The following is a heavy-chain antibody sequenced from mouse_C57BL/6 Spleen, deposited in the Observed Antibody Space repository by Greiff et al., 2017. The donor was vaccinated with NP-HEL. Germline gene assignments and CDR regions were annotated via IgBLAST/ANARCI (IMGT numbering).Heavy chain of an antibody. CDR2: IDPETGGT. V-gene: IGHV1-15*01. CDR3: TRGRGNYFDY. CDR1: GYTFTDYE. D-gene: IGHD1-1*02. Sequence: QVHVKQSGAELVRPGASVTLSCKASGYTFTDYEMHWVKQTPVHGLEWIGAIDPETGGTAYNQKFKGKAILTADKSSSTAYMELRSLTSEDSAVYYCTRGRGNYFDYWGQGTTLTVSS. J-gene: IGHJ2*01.